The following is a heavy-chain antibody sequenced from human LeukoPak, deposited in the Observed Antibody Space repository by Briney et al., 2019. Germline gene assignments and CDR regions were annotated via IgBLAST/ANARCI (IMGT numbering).Heavy chain of an antibody. D-gene: IGHD3-22*01. Sequence: GGSLRLSCAASGFTFSTYWMHWVRQAPGKGLVWVSRIKSDGSTNYAVSVKGRFTISRDNANNTLSLQMNSLRPEDTGVYYCARAPSEIGGYYPEYFRHWGQGTLVTGSS. CDR3: ARAPSEIGGYYPEYFRH. CDR1: GFTFSTYW. V-gene: IGHV3-74*01. J-gene: IGHJ1*01. CDR2: IKSDGST.